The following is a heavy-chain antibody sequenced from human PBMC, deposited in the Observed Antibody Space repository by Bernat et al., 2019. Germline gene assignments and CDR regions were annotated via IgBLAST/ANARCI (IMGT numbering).Heavy chain of an antibody. CDR3: ARDGGNYWGWFDP. D-gene: IGHD1-26*01. CDR2: INSDGSST. J-gene: IGHJ5*02. V-gene: IGHV3-74*01. Sequence: EVQLVESGGGLVQPGGSLRLSCAASGFTFSSYWTHWVRQAPGKGLVWVSRINSDGSSTSYADSVKGRFTISRDNAKNTLYLQMNSLRAEDTAVYYCARDGGNYWGWFDPWGQGTLVTVSS. CDR1: GFTFSSYW.